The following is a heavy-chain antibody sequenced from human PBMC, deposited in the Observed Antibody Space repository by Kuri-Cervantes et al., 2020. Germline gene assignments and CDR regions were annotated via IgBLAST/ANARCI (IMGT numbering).Heavy chain of an antibody. CDR3: ARGVVVTDLRGFYYFDY. D-gene: IGHD2-21*02. V-gene: IGHV1-2*02. J-gene: IGHJ4*02. Sequence: ASVKVSCKASGYTFTSYDINWVRQATGQGLEWMGWMNPNSGGTNYAQKFQGRVTMTRDTSISTAYMELSRLRSDDTAVYYCARGVVVTDLRGFYYFDYWGQGTLVTVSS. CDR1: GYTFTSYD. CDR2: MNPNSGGT.